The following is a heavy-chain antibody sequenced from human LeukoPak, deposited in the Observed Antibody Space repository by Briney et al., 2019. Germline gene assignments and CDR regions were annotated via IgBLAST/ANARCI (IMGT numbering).Heavy chain of an antibody. J-gene: IGHJ4*02. D-gene: IGHD4-11*01. CDR1: GGTFSSYA. CDR2: IIPIFGTA. Sequence: ASVKVSCRASGGTFSSYAISWERQAPGQGLEWMGGIIPIFGTANYAQKFQGRVTITADESTSTAYMELSSLRSEDTAVYYCARDNEAVTTDGTRWGSLFDYWGQGTLVTVSS. CDR3: ARDNEAVTTDGTRWGSLFDY. V-gene: IGHV1-69*13.